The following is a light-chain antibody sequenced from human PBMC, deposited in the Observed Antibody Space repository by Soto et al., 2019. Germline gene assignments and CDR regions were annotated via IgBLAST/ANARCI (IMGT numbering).Light chain of an antibody. CDR2: RAS. J-gene: IGKJ1*01. CDR1: QSLVHSDGNTY. CDR3: MQGKHWPWT. Sequence: DVEMTQSPLSLPVSLGQPASISCRSSQSLVHSDGNTYLNWFQQRPGQSPRRLISRASNRDSGVPDRFSGVGSGTDFTLKISRVETEDVAVYYCMQGKHWPWTVGQGTKVEIK. V-gene: IGKV2-30*02.